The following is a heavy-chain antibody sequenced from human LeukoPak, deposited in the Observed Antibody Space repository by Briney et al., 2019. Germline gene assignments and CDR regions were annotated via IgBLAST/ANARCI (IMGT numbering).Heavy chain of an antibody. J-gene: IGHJ6*03. Sequence: SETLSLTCTVSGGSISSYYWSWIRQPPGKGLEWIGYIYYSGNTNYNPSLKSRVTISVDTSKNQFSLKLSSVTAADTAVYYCARDGQTLHLPPYYYYYYMDVWGNGTTVTISS. CDR3: ARDGQTLHLPPYYYYYYMDV. CDR2: IYYSGNT. V-gene: IGHV4-59*01. D-gene: IGHD2/OR15-2a*01. CDR1: GGSISSYY.